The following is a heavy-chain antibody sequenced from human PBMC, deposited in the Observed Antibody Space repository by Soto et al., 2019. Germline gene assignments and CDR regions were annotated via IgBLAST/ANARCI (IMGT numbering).Heavy chain of an antibody. J-gene: IGHJ4*02. CDR2: IWYDGSNK. Sequence: PGGSLRLSCAASGFTFSSYGMHWVRQAPGKGLEWVAVIWYDGSNKYYADSVKGRFTISRDNSKNTLYLQMNSLRAEDTAVYYCARALPKARAPIDYWGQGTLVTASS. CDR3: ARALPKARAPIDY. CDR1: GFTFSSYG. V-gene: IGHV3-33*01.